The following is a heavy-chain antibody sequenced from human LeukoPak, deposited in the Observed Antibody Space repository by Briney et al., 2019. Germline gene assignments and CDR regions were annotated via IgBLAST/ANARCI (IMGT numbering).Heavy chain of an antibody. J-gene: IGHJ4*02. Sequence: QAGGSLRLSCAASGFTFSSYGMHWVRQAPGKGLEWVAVIRYDGSNKYYADSVKGRFTISRDNSKNTLYLQMNSLRAEDTAVYYCAREGSGWSYYFDYWGQGTLVTVSS. CDR1: GFTFSSYG. CDR3: AREGSGWSYYFDY. CDR2: IRYDGSNK. D-gene: IGHD6-19*01. V-gene: IGHV3-33*01.